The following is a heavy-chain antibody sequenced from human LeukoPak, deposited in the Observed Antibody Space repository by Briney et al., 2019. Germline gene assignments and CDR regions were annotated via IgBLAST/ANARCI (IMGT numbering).Heavy chain of an antibody. CDR2: IYLSGST. J-gene: IGHJ3*02. D-gene: IGHD3-22*01. CDR3: ARATPPYYYDSSGYHGKDAFDI. CDR1: GGSISSGGYS. Sequence: SETLSLTCAVSGGSISSGGYSWSWIRQPPGKGLEWIGYIYLSGSTYYNPSLKSRVTISVDRSKNQFSLKLSSVTAADTAVYYCARATPPYYYDSSGYHGKDAFDIWGQGTMVTVSS. V-gene: IGHV4-30-2*01.